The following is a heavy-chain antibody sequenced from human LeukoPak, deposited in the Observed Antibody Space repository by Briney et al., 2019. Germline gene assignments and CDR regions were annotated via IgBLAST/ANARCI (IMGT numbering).Heavy chain of an antibody. V-gene: IGHV3-30*02. CDR2: IRYGGSNQ. CDR1: GFTFSSYG. J-gene: IGHJ4*02. CDR3: AKDGFYQYLLPYYFEY. D-gene: IGHD3-16*01. Sequence: PGGSLRLSCAASGFTFSSYGMHWVRQAPGKGLEWVAFIRYGGSNQYYADPVKGRFFISRDNSKNTLYLQMNSLRPEDTAVYYCAKDGFYQYLLPYYFEYWGQGALVTVSS.